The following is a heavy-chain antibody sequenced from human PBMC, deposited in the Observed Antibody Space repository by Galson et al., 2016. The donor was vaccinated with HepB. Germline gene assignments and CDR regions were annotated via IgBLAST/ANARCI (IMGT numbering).Heavy chain of an antibody. CDR3: ARASFWSGLDV. D-gene: IGHD3-3*01. CDR2: ISAYNGNT. CDR1: GYTFNSYG. J-gene: IGHJ6*02. V-gene: IGHV1-18*01. Sequence: SVKVSCKASGYTFNSYGISWVRQAPGQGLEWMGWISAYNGNTNYAQKLQGRVTMTADTSTSTASMELRSLRSHDTAVYYWARASFWSGLDVWGQGTTVTVSS.